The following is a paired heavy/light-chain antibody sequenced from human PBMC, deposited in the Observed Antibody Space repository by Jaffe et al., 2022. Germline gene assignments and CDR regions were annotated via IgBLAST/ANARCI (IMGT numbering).Light chain of an antibody. J-gene: IGLJ1*01. V-gene: IGLV1-51*02. CDR1: NSNIRKYY. Sequence: QSVLTQPPSVSAAPGQRVTISCSGSNSNIRKYYVSWYQQFPGTAPKLLIYEDNKRPSGIPDRFSGSKSGTSATLGITGLQTGDEADYYCGTWDGSLSAGVFGTGTKVTVL. CDR3: GTWDGSLSAGV. CDR2: EDN.
Heavy chain of an antibody. D-gene: IGHD3-3*01. CDR2: IITSGNTI. CDR1: GFTFSDYN. J-gene: IGHJ3*02. Sequence: QVQLVESGGALVKPGGSLRLSCAASGFTFSDYNMAWIRQAPGKGLEWLSYIITSGNTIYYADSVKGRFTISRDNAKNSLFLQMNSLRADDTAVYYCARRAAVTTSHSFDIWGQGTMVTVSS. V-gene: IGHV3-11*01. CDR3: ARRAAVTTSHSFDI.